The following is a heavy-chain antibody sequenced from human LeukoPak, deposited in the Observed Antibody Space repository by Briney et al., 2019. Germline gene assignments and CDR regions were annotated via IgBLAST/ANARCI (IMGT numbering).Heavy chain of an antibody. CDR1: GGSISSGGYY. CDR2: IYHSGST. V-gene: IGHV4-30-2*01. J-gene: IGHJ5*02. D-gene: IGHD2-2*01. CDR3: ARVFRDIIVVATAGRIDP. Sequence: PSQTLSLTCTVSGGSISSGGYYWSWIRQPPGKGLEWIGYIYHSGSTYYNPSLKSRVTISVDRPKNQFSLKLSSVTAADTAVYHCARVFRDIIVVATAGRIDPWGQGTLVTVSS.